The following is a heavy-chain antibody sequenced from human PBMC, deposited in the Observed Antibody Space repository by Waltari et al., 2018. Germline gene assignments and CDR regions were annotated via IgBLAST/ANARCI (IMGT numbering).Heavy chain of an antibody. V-gene: IGHV1-24*01. CDR3: ATAGDSSSWPRAFDI. D-gene: IGHD6-13*01. J-gene: IGHJ3*02. CDR1: GYTLTELS. CDR2: FDPEDGET. Sequence: QVQLVQSGAEVKKPGASVKVSCKVSGYTLTELSRHGVRQAPGKGLEWMGGFDPEDGETIYAQKFQGRVTMTEDTSTDTAYMELSSLRSEDTAVYYCATAGDSSSWPRAFDIWGQGTMVTVSS.